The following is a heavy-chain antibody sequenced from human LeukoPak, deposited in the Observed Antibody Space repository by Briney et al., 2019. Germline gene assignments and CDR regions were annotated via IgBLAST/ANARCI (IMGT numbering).Heavy chain of an antibody. CDR2: ISSSSTTI. D-gene: IGHD3-10*01. CDR3: ARGRGAANDAFDI. V-gene: IGHV3-48*02. J-gene: IGHJ3*02. CDR1: GFTFSDYG. Sequence: GGSLRLSCAASGFTFSDYGMNWVRQAPGKGLEWVSYISSSSTTIHDADSVKGRFTISRDNAKNSLYLQMNSLRDEDTAVYYCARGRGAANDAFDIWGQRTMVTVSS.